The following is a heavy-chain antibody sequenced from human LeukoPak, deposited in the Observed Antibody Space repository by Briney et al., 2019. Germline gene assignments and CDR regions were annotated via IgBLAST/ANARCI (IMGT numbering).Heavy chain of an antibody. CDR2: VGISSGNT. CDR3: ARDHRYAFDN. J-gene: IGHJ4*02. D-gene: IGHD5-12*01. Sequence: GSLRLSCAASGFTFSYYSMNWVRQAPGKGLEWISYVGISSGNTKYADSVKGRFTISGDSAKNSVFLQMNSLRVEDTAVYYCARDHRYAFDNWGQGTLVTVSS. CDR1: GFTFSYYS. V-gene: IGHV3-48*04.